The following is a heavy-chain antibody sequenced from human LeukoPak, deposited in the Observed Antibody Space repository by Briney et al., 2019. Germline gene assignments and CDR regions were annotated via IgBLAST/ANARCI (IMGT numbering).Heavy chain of an antibody. V-gene: IGHV3-30*18. CDR1: GFIFSNYG. J-gene: IGHJ4*02. CDR3: AKVGYCSGGSCYSMDY. Sequence: GGSLRLSCAASGFIFSNYGMHWVRQAPGKGLEWVAVISYDGSNKYHADSVKGRFTISRDNSKNTLYLQMNSLRAEDTAVYYCAKVGYCSGGSCYSMDYWGQGTLVTVSS. CDR2: ISYDGSNK. D-gene: IGHD2-15*01.